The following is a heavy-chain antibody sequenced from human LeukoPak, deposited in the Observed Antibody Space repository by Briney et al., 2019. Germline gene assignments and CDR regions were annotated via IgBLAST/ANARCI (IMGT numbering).Heavy chain of an antibody. CDR3: AIHFREWLGNYFDC. D-gene: IGHD5-12*01. Sequence: SETLFLTCADSGGSISSGGYSWSWIRQPPGKGLEWIGYIYHSGSTYYNPSLKSRVTISVDTSKNQFSLKLSSVTAADTAVYYCAIHFREWLGNYFDCWGQGTLVTVSS. CDR2: IYHSGST. J-gene: IGHJ4*02. CDR1: GGSISSGGYS. V-gene: IGHV4-30-2*01.